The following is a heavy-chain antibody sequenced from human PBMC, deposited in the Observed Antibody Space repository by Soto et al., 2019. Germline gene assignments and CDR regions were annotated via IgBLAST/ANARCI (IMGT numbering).Heavy chain of an antibody. V-gene: IGHV4-39*01. J-gene: IGHJ4*02. CDR3: ARRRVLRYFD. Sequence: QLQLQESGPGLVKPSETLSLTCTVSGGSISSSSYYWGWIRQPPGKGLEWIGSIYYSGSTYYKPSLKSRVTISVDTSKNQFSLKLSSVTAADTAVYYCARRRVLRYFDWGQGTLVTVSS. CDR1: GGSISSSSYY. CDR2: IYYSGST. D-gene: IGHD3-9*01.